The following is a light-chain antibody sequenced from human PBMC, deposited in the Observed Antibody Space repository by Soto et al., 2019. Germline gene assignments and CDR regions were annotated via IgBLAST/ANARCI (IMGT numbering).Light chain of an antibody. CDR1: QSVSSTH. Sequence: ESVLTQSPGTLSLSPGERSTLSCRSSQSVSSTHLAWYQQKRGQPPRLLIYGASSRATGTPGRFSGSGSGTDFTLTITRLEPEDFAVYYCQQYGSSPQTFGQGTKVDIK. CDR3: QQYGSSPQT. CDR2: GAS. J-gene: IGKJ1*01. V-gene: IGKV3-20*01.